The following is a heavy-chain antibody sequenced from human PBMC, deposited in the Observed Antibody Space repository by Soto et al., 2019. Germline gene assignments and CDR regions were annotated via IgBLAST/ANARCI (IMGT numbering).Heavy chain of an antibody. V-gene: IGHV1-69*13. D-gene: IGHD5-12*01. CDR1: GGTFSSYA. CDR2: IIPIFGTA. CDR3: ARPVEMATISRSYFFY. J-gene: IGHJ4*02. Sequence: SVKVSCKASGGTFSSYAISWVRQAPGQGLEWMGGIIPIFGTANYAQKFQGRVTITADESTSTAYMELSSLRSEDTAVYYCARPVEMATISRSYFFYRGQGTLVT.